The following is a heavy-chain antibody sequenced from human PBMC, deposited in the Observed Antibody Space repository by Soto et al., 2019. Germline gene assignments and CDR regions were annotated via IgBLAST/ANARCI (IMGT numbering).Heavy chain of an antibody. J-gene: IGHJ3*01. V-gene: IGHV3-53*01. Sequence: GGSLRLSCAAFGLTISGKKYVAWVRQAPGKGLEWVSGLYDVDGSFYADSVRGRFTTSSDSSKTTVYLQMNDLRPDDTAVYYCATWHEREHAYDVWGQGTTVTVSS. CDR1: GLTISGKKY. CDR2: LYDVDGS. CDR3: ATWHEREHAYDV. D-gene: IGHD1-1*01.